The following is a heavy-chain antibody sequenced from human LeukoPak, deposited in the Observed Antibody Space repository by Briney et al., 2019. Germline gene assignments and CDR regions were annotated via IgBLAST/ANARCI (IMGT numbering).Heavy chain of an antibody. Sequence: SETLSLTCAVSGGSISSSNWWSWVRQPPGKGLEWIGEIYHSGSTNYNPSLKSRVTISVDESKNQFSLKLSSVTAADTAVYYCAXXXGRRYCSGGSCAYNWFDPWGQGTLVTVSS. CDR3: AXXXGRRYCSGGSCAYNWFDP. D-gene: IGHD2-15*01. V-gene: IGHV4-4*02. CDR2: IYHSGST. CDR1: GGSISSSNW. J-gene: IGHJ5*02.